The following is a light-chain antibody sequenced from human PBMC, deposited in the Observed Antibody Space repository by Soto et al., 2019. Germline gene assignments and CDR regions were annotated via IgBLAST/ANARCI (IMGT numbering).Light chain of an antibody. V-gene: IGLV1-44*01. CDR1: SSNIGTYT. J-gene: IGLJ1*01. CDR3: AAWDGSLNDYV. CDR2: SND. Sequence: QPVLTQPPSASGTPGQRVTISCSGSSSNIGTYTVNWYQQLPGTAPKLLIYSNDQRPSGVPDRFSGSKSGTSASLAISGLQSEHEADYYCAAWDGSLNDYVFGTGTQLTVL.